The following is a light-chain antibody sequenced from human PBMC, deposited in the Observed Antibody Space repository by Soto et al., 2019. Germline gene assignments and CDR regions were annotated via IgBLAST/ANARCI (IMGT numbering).Light chain of an antibody. CDR2: SAS. J-gene: IGKJ4*01. Sequence: DIQMTQSPSSLSASVGDRVTITCRASQSINNYLNWYQQKSGKAPQLLIYSASSLQSGVPSRFSGSGYGTDFILNISSLQPEDSASYFCQQSITAPLTFGGGTKVEIK. V-gene: IGKV1-39*01. CDR3: QQSITAPLT. CDR1: QSINNY.